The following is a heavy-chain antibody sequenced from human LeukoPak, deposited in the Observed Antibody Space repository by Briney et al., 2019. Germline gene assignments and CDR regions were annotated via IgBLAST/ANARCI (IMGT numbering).Heavy chain of an antibody. CDR2: IYYSGST. CDR1: GGSISSYY. CDR3: ARHSSSSWHIPPLDY. Sequence: SETLSLTCTVSGGSISSYYWSWLRQPPGKGLEWIGYIYYSGSTNYNPSLKSRVTISVDTSKNQFSLKLSSVTAADTAVYYCARHSSSSWHIPPLDYWGQGTLVTVSS. D-gene: IGHD6-13*01. J-gene: IGHJ4*02. V-gene: IGHV4-59*08.